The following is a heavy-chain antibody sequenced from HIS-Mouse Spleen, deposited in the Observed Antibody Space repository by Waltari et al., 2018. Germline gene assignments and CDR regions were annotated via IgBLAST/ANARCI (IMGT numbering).Heavy chain of an antibody. CDR3: AREIPYSSSWYDWYFDL. J-gene: IGHJ2*01. V-gene: IGHV4-39*07. CDR2: IYYSGRT. Sequence: QLQLQESGPGLVKPSETLSLTCTVSGGSISSSSYYWGWIRQPPGKGLEWIGSIYYSGRTYYTPALKRRVTISVDTSKNQFSLKLSSVTAAATAVYYCAREIPYSSSWYDWYFDLWGRGTLVTVSS. D-gene: IGHD6-13*01. CDR1: GGSISSSSYY.